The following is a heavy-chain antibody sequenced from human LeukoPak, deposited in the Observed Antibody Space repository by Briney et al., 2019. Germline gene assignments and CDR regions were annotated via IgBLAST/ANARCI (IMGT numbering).Heavy chain of an antibody. CDR2: IDPSDSYT. CDR3: ARHALGYCTNGVCYDNWFDP. J-gene: IGHJ5*02. CDR1: GYRFTSYW. Sequence: GESLKISCKGSGYRFTSYWISWVRQMPGKGLEWMGSIDPSDSYTNYSPSFQGQVTISADKSISTAYLQWSSLKASDTAMYYCARHALGYCTNGVCYDNWFDPWGQGTLVTASS. D-gene: IGHD2-8*01. V-gene: IGHV5-10-1*04.